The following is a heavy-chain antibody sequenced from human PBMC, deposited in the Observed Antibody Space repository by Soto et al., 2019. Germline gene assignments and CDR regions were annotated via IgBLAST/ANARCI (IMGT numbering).Heavy chain of an antibody. D-gene: IGHD5-12*01. J-gene: IGHJ5*02. Sequence: ASLKVSCKASGYTFFTYDISWVRQAPGQGLEWMGWISTYSGDTKYAQKFQGRVTMTTDTSTTTAYLELRSLRSDDTAVYYCARHHGPTTSENWFDPWGQGTLVTVSS. CDR3: ARHHGPTTSENWFDP. CDR2: ISTYSGDT. V-gene: IGHV1-18*01. CDR1: GYTFFTYD.